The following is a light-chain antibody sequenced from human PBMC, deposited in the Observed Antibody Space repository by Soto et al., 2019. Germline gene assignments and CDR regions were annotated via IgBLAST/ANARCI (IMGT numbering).Light chain of an antibody. CDR3: QQYNSYSWT. CDR1: QSISIW. CDR2: GAS. Sequence: DIQMTQSPSTLSAFVGDRVTITCRASQSISIWLAWYQQKPGKAPKLLIYGASSLESGVPSRFSGSGSGTEFTLTTSSLQPDDFATYYCQQYNSYSWTFGQETKVEIK. V-gene: IGKV1-5*01. J-gene: IGKJ1*01.